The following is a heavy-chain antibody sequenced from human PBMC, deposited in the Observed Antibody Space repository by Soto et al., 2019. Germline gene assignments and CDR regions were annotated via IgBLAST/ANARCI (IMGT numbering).Heavy chain of an antibody. J-gene: IGHJ6*02. V-gene: IGHV4-30-2*01. CDR1: NGSVSSGTYS. CDR3: ARGHYYYGMDV. CDR2: IYYSGTT. Sequence: SETLSLTCTVSNGSVSSGTYSWSWVRQPPGKGPEWIGYIYYSGTTYYTPSLKSRLTMSMDRANDHFSLNLTSVTAADTAVYFCARGHYYYGMDVWGQGITVTVSS.